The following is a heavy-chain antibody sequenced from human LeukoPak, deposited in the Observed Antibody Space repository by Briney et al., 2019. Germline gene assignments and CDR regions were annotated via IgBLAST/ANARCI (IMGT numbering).Heavy chain of an antibody. Sequence: PSETLSLTCAVYGGSFSGYYWSWIRQPPGKGLEWIGEINHSGSTNYNPSLKSRVTISVDTSKNQFSLKLSSVTAADTAVYYCARGRGIAARPIDYWGQGTLVTVSS. D-gene: IGHD6-6*01. J-gene: IGHJ4*02. CDR2: INHSGST. V-gene: IGHV4-34*01. CDR3: ARGRGIAARPIDY. CDR1: GGSFSGYY.